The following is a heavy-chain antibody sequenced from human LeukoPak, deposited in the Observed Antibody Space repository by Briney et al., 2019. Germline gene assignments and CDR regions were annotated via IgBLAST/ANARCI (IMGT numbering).Heavy chain of an antibody. V-gene: IGHV3-30*04. CDR3: ARRHDFWSGYYSYYYMDV. D-gene: IGHD3-3*01. CDR2: ISYDGSNN. J-gene: IGHJ6*03. CDR1: GFTFSSYA. Sequence: PGRSLRLSCAASGFTFSSYAMHWVRQAPGKGLEWVAVISYDGSNNYYADSVKGRFTISRDNSKNTLYLQMNSLRAEDTAVYYCARRHDFWSGYYSYYYMDVWGKGTTVIVSS.